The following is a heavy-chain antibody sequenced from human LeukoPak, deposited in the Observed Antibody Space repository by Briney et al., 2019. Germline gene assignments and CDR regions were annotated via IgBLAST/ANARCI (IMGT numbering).Heavy chain of an antibody. Sequence: SETLSLTCIVSGGSISSGSHYWGWIRQPPGKGLEWTGSMHYSGITYYNPSLTSRVTISVDTSKNQFSLRLTSVTAADTAVYHCARYPYSDSGVWQAFDYWGQGTLVTVSS. CDR2: MHYSGIT. D-gene: IGHD5-12*01. V-gene: IGHV4-39*01. CDR3: ARYPYSDSGVWQAFDY. CDR1: GGSISSGSHY. J-gene: IGHJ4*02.